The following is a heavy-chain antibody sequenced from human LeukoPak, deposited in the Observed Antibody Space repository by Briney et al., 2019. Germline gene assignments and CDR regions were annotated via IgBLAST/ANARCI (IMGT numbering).Heavy chain of an antibody. CDR3: ARARGISAAVHY. J-gene: IGHJ4*02. Sequence: SETLSLTCSVSGGSLNSYYWTWIRQPPGKGLEWIGYIYYTGTTNYNPSLESRVTMSVDTSKNQFSLKLSSVTAADTAVYFCARARGISAAVHYWGQGTLVTVSS. CDR1: GGSLNSYY. D-gene: IGHD6-13*01. V-gene: IGHV4-59*01. CDR2: IYYTGTT.